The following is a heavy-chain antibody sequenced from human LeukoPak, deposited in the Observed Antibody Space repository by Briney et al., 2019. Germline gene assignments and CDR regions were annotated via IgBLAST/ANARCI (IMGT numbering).Heavy chain of an antibody. V-gene: IGHV3-9*01. J-gene: IGHJ4*02. CDR2: ISWNSADI. D-gene: IGHD4-23*01. CDR1: GFTFDDYA. Sequence: GGSLRLSCAASGFTFDDYAMHWVRQAPGKGLEWVSRISWNSADIGYGDSVKGRFTISRDNAKNSLYLQMNSLRAEDTAVYYCARRAGGYSHPYDYWGQGVLVTVSS. CDR3: ARRAGGYSHPYDY.